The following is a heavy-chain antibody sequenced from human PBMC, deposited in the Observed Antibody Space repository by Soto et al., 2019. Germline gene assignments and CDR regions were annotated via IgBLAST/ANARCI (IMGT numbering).Heavy chain of an antibody. CDR1: GFSVGGIY. J-gene: IGHJ4*02. CDR2: LYSGGTT. CDR3: VRARGSYRFAFDY. D-gene: IGHD1-26*01. Sequence: GVCRGLSCTASGFSVGGIYMTWVRLAPGKGLEWVSVLYSGGTTYYADSVKGRFTISRDNSKNTLYLQMDSLGADDTAVYYCVRARGSYRFAFDYWGQGAMVTGSS. V-gene: IGHV3-53*01.